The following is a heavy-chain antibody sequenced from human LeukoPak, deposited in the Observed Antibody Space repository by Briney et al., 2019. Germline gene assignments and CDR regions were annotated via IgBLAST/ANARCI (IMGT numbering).Heavy chain of an antibody. Sequence: GGSLRLCCEASGFTFSSYAMSWVRQAPGKGLEWVSAISGSGGSTYYADSVKGRFTISRDNSKNTLYLQMNSLRAEDTAVYYCARDCRAAAGYYYYGMDVWGKGTTVTVSS. V-gene: IGHV3-23*01. CDR2: ISGSGGST. J-gene: IGHJ6*04. CDR1: GFTFSSYA. D-gene: IGHD6-13*01. CDR3: ARDCRAAAGYYYYGMDV.